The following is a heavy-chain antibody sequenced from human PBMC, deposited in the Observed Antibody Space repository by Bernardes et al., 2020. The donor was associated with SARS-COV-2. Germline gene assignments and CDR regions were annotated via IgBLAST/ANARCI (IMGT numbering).Heavy chain of an antibody. CDR3: ASCSRGGDCSG. CDR2: IYYSGST. D-gene: IGHD2-21*02. Sequence: SETLSLTCTVSGGSISSYYWSWIRQPPGKGLEWIGYIYYSGSTNYNPSLKSRVTISVDTSKNQFSLKLSSVTAADTAVYYCASCSRGGDCSGWGQGTLVTDSS. J-gene: IGHJ4*02. V-gene: IGHV4-59*08. CDR1: GGSISSYY.